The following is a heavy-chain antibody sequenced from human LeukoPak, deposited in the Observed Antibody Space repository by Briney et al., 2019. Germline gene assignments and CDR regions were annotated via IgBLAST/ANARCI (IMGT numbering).Heavy chain of an antibody. Sequence: GGSLRLSCAASGFTFSSYSMTWVRQAPGKGLEWVSSISSSSSYIYYADSVKGRFTISRDNSKNTLYLQMNSLRAEDTAVYYCAKERSGTYDYWGQGTLVTVSS. J-gene: IGHJ4*02. D-gene: IGHD2-15*01. CDR1: GFTFSSYS. V-gene: IGHV3-21*04. CDR3: AKERSGTYDY. CDR2: ISSSSSYI.